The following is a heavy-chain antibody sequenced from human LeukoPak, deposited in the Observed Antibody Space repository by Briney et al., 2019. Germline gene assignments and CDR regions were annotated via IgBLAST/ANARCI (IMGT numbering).Heavy chain of an antibody. J-gene: IGHJ4*02. CDR2: IKYDGRET. D-gene: IGHD2-2*01. CDR1: GFTFSSYW. Sequence: GGSLRLSCAASGFTFSSYWMHWVRQAPGKGLVWVSRIKYDGRETGYADSVKGRFTISRDNAKNTLYLHMNGLGAEDTAVYYCTREIGPAGLGDWGQGTLVSVSS. V-gene: IGHV3-74*01. CDR3: TREIGPAGLGD.